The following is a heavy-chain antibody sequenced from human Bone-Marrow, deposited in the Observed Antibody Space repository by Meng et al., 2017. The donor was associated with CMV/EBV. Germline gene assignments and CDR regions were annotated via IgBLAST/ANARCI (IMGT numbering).Heavy chain of an antibody. V-gene: IGHV4-4*02. CDR1: GGSISSSNW. CDR3: ARVYCSSTSCYIYYYYYGMDV. D-gene: IGHD2-2*02. J-gene: IGHJ6*01. CDR2: IYHSGST. Sequence: SETLSLTCAVSGGSISSSNWWSWVRQPPGKGLEWIGEIYHSGSTNYNPSLKSRVTISVDKSKNQFSLKLSSVTAADTAVYYCARVYCSSTSCYIYYYYYGMDVWGQGPTVTGSS.